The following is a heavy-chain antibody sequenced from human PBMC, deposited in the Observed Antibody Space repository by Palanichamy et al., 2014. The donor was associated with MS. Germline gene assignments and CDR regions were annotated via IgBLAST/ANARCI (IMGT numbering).Heavy chain of an antibody. CDR2: MSSRGTS. J-gene: IGHJ4*02. CDR3: ASLIEGSGGRGY. D-gene: IGHD2-21*01. CDR1: GGAMSSGYYH. Sequence: QVQLQESGPGLVKPSQTLSLTCTVSGGAMSSGYYHWSWIRQPAGKGLEWIGQMSSRGTSNYKSSLRSRVTISVDTSKNQFSLMLRSVTAADTAVYYCASLIEGSGGRGYWGQGTLVTVSS. V-gene: IGHV4-61*02.